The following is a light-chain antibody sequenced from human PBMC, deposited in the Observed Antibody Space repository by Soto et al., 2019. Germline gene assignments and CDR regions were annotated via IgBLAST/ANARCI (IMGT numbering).Light chain of an antibody. V-gene: IGKV3-11*01. CDR2: EAS. CDR3: QQRSNWLSWT. J-gene: IGKJ1*01. Sequence: EIVLTQSPVTLSLSPGERVTLSCRASQSVSSYLHWYQQKPGQAPGLLIYEASNRATGTPARFSGSGSGTDFTLTISSLEPDDFAVYYCQQRSNWLSWTFGQGTKVEIK. CDR1: QSVSSY.